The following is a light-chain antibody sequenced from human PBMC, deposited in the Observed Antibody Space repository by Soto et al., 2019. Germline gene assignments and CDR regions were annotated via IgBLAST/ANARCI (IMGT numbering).Light chain of an antibody. J-gene: IGLJ1*01. CDR2: DVI. Sequence: QSALIQPRSVSGSPGQSVSISCTGTRSDVGVYKYVSWYRLLPGKSSKLLISDVITRPSGVPDRFSGSKSGNTVSLTNSGLQPEDESDYYCCSYAGDYTFAFGTGTKLTVL. CDR3: CSYAGDYTFA. CDR1: RSDVGVYKY. V-gene: IGLV2-11*01.